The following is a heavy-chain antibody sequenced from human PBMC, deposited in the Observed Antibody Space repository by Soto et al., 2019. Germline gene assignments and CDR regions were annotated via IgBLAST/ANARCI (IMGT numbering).Heavy chain of an antibody. V-gene: IGHV4-31*03. CDR2: IYYSGST. Sequence: QVQLQESGPGLVKPSQTLSLTCTVSGGSISSGGYYWSWIRQHPGKGLEWIGYIYYSGSTYYNPSLKSRVTISVDTSKNQCSLKLSSVTAADTAVYYCARDTYYYDSSGYPRGYYFDYWGQGTLVTVSS. D-gene: IGHD3-22*01. J-gene: IGHJ4*02. CDR3: ARDTYYYDSSGYPRGYYFDY. CDR1: GGSISSGGYY.